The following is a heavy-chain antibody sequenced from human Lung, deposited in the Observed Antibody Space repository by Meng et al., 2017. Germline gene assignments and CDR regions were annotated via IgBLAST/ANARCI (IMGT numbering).Heavy chain of an antibody. CDR1: GGSFSDDY. Sequence: QVQLQQGGAGLLKPSETLSLTCVVSGGSFSDDYWSWIRHPPGKGLEWIGEINHSGSTNYNPSLESRATISVDTSQNNLSLKLSSVTAADSAVYYCARGPTTMAHDFNYWGQGTLVTVSS. V-gene: IGHV4-34*01. D-gene: IGHD4-11*01. CDR3: ARGPTTMAHDFNY. J-gene: IGHJ4*02. CDR2: INHSGST.